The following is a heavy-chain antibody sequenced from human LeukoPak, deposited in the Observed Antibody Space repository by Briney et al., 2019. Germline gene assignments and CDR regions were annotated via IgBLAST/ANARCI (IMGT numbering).Heavy chain of an antibody. CDR2: IYYSGST. D-gene: IGHD6-13*01. CDR3: AGETRAAAGTPFDY. Sequence: SETLSLTCTVSGGSISSYYWSWIRQPPGKGLEWIGYIYYSGSTNYNPSLKSRVTISVDTSKNQFSLKLSSVTAADTAVYYCAGETRAAAGTPFDYWGQGTLVTVSS. V-gene: IGHV4-59*01. CDR1: GGSISSYY. J-gene: IGHJ4*02.